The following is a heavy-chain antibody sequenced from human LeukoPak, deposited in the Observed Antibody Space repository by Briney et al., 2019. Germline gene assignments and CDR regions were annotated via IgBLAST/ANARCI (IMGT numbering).Heavy chain of an antibody. CDR3: ARSGFDY. CDR1: GFTFSSYS. CDR2: ISSSSSYI. V-gene: IGHV3-21*01. J-gene: IGHJ4*02. Sequence: PGGSLRLSCAASGFTFSSYSMNWVRQAPGKGLEWVSSISSSSSYIYHADSVKSRFTISRDNAKNSLYLQMNSLRAEDTAVYYCARSGFDYWGQGTLVTVSS.